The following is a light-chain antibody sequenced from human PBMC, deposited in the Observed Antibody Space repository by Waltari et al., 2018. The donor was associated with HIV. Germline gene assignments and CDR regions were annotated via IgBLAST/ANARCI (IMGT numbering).Light chain of an antibody. CDR2: DVS. V-gene: IGLV2-11*01. CDR3: CSYAGSYTLGV. CDR1: SSDVGNYNY. J-gene: IGLJ2*01. Sequence: QSALTQPRSVSGSPGQSVTISCTGTSSDVGNYNYVSWYQQHPGKGPKFMIYDVSKRTSGVPDRFSGCKSGNTASLTISGLQAEDEADYYCCSYAGSYTLGVFGGGTKVTVL.